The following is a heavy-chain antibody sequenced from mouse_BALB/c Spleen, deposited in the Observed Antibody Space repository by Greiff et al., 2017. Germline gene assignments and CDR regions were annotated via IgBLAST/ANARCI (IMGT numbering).Heavy chain of an antibody. D-gene: IGHD1-1*01. Sequence: DVQLVESGGGLVKLGGSLKLSCAASGFTFSSYYMSWVRQTPEKRLELVAAINSNGGSTYYPDTVKGRFTISRDNAKNTLYLQMSSLKSEDTALYYCARHDGLYAMDYWGQGTSVTVSS. CDR1: GFTFSSYY. J-gene: IGHJ4*01. CDR3: ARHDGLYAMDY. V-gene: IGHV5-6-2*01. CDR2: INSNGGST.